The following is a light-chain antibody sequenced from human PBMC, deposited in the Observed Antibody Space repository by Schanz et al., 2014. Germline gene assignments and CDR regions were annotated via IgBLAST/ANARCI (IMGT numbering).Light chain of an antibody. CDR1: QSVSSN. J-gene: IGKJ2*02. CDR3: HHRSHWRGT. V-gene: IGKV3D-15*01. CDR2: DAS. Sequence: VMTQSPATLPVSPGERATLSCRASQSVSSNLAWYQQKPGQAPRLLIYDASNRATGIPARFSGSGSGTDFTLTISSLQSEDFAVYYCHHRSHWRGTFGQGTKLEIK.